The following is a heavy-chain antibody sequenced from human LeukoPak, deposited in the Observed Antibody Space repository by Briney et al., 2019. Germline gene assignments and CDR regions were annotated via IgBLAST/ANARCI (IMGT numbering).Heavy chain of an antibody. V-gene: IGHV3-48*02. Sequence: GGSLRLSCAASGITFSSHSMNWVRQAPGKGLEWVSYISSSSSTIYYADSVKGRLTISRDNAKNSLYLQMNILRDEDTAVYYCAIGPYGMDVWGHGTTVTVSS. CDR3: AIGPYGMDV. CDR2: ISSSSSTI. J-gene: IGHJ6*02. CDR1: GITFSSHS.